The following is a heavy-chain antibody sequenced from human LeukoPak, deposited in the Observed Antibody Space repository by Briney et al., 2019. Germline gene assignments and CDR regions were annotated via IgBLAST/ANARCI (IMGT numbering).Heavy chain of an antibody. V-gene: IGHV1-2*02. D-gene: IGHD6-19*01. CDR1: GYTFTGYH. CDR3: ARVRRGIAVANSDY. Sequence: ASVKVSCKASGYTFTGYHMHWVRQAPGQGLEWMGWINPNSGGTNYAQKFQGRVTMTRDTSISTAYMELSRLRSDDTAVYYCARVRRGIAVANSDYWGQGTLVTVSS. J-gene: IGHJ4*02. CDR2: INPNSGGT.